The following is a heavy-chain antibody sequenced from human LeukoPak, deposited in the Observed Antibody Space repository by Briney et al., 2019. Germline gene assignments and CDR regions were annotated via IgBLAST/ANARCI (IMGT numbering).Heavy chain of an antibody. Sequence: PSEALSLTCAVYGGSFSGYYWSWIRQPPGKGLEWIGNIDYSGSTYYNPSLKSRITISVDTSRNQFSLRLSSVTAADTAVYYCATMGSSGTWAFDYWGQGTLVTVSS. CDR3: ATMGSSGTWAFDY. J-gene: IGHJ4*02. CDR1: GGSFSGYY. D-gene: IGHD3-10*01. V-gene: IGHV4-34*01. CDR2: IDYSGST.